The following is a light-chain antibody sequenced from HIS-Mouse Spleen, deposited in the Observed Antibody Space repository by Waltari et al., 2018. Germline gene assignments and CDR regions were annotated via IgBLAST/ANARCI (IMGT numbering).Light chain of an antibody. J-gene: IGLJ1*01. CDR1: SSDVGGYNY. CDR2: EVS. Sequence: QSALTQPPSASGSPGQSVTISCTGTSSDVGGYNYVSWYHQHPGKATKLMIYEVSKRPSGVPDRFSGSKSGNTASLTVSGRQAEDEADYYCSSYAGSNIYVFGTGTKVTVL. V-gene: IGLV2-8*01. CDR3: SSYAGSNIYV.